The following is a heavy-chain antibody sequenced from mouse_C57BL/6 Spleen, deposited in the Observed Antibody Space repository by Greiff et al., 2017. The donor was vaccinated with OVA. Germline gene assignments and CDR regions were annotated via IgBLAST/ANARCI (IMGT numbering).Heavy chain of an antibody. D-gene: IGHD1-1*01. CDR1: GFTFSDYY. CDR3: AREGGSSYSAMDY. V-gene: IGHV5-16*01. J-gene: IGHJ4*01. Sequence: DVQLQESEGGLVQPGSSMKLSCTASGFTFSDYYMAWVRQVPEKGLEWVANINYDGSSTYYLDSLKSRFIISRDNAKNILYLQMSSLKSEDTATYYCAREGGSSYSAMDYWGQGTSVTVSS. CDR2: INYDGSST.